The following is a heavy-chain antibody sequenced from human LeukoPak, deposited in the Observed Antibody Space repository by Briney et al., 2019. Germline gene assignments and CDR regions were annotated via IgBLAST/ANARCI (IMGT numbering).Heavy chain of an antibody. D-gene: IGHD5-12*01. J-gene: IGHJ3*02. CDR3: ARRLATIEDALDI. CDR2: INPNSGGT. V-gene: IGHV1-2*02. CDR1: GYTFTGYY. Sequence: AASVKVSCKASGYTFTGYYMHWVRQAPGQGLEWMGWINPNSGGTNYAQKFQGRVTMTRDTSISTAYMELSRLRSDDTAVYYCARRLATIEDALDIWGQGTMVTVSS.